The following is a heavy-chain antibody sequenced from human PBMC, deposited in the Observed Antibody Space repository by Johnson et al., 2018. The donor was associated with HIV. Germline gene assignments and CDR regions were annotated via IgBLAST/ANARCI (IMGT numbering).Heavy chain of an antibody. D-gene: IGHD3-22*01. CDR3: ARDSDSLYAFDI. J-gene: IGHJ3*02. CDR2: IYRDDNT. CDR1: GFTVSSNY. V-gene: IGHV3-66*03. Sequence: VQLVESGGGLIQPGGSLRLSCAASGFTVSSNYMSWVRQAPGKGLEWVSVIYRDDNTHSADSVKGRFTISRDRFENTVYLQMNSLRAEDTAVYYCARDSDSLYAFDIWGQGTMVTVSS.